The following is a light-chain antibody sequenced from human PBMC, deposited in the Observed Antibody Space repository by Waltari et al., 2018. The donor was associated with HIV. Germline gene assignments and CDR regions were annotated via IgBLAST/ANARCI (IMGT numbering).Light chain of an antibody. V-gene: IGLV1-44*01. J-gene: IGLJ1*01. Sequence: QSVLTQTPSASGTPGQRVIVSCSGTSSNIGRNTVNWYQLLPGAAPRLLIHSLNQRPSGVPDRFSGSKSGASASLAISGLQSEDEADYYCAAWDDNLNGYVFGSGTKVTVL. CDR3: AAWDDNLNGYV. CDR2: SLN. CDR1: SSNIGRNT.